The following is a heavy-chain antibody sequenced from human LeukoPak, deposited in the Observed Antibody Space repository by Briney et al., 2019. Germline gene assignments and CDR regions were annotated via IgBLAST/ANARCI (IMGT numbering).Heavy chain of an antibody. D-gene: IGHD6-6*01. CDR3: ARVGIAARSKGRMGAFDI. J-gene: IGHJ3*02. Sequence: ASVKVSCKASGYTFTSYGISWVRQAPGQGLEWIGWISVYNGNTNYAQKLQGRVTMTTDTSTSTAYMELSSLRSEDTAVYYCARVGIAARSKGRMGAFDIWGQGTMVTVSS. V-gene: IGHV1-18*01. CDR2: ISVYNGNT. CDR1: GYTFTSYG.